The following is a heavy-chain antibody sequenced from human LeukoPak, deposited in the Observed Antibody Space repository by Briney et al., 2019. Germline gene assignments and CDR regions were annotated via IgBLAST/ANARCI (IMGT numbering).Heavy chain of an antibody. J-gene: IGHJ1*01. CDR1: GGTFSSYA. CDR3: ARDQRITIFGVVIGLEYFQH. D-gene: IGHD3-3*01. Sequence: ASVKVSCKASGGTFSSYAISWVRQAPGQGLEWMGWISAYNGNTNYAQKLQGRVTMTTDTSTSTAYMELRSLRSDDTAVYYCARDQRITIFGVVIGLEYFQHWGQGTLVTVSS. CDR2: ISAYNGNT. V-gene: IGHV1-18*01.